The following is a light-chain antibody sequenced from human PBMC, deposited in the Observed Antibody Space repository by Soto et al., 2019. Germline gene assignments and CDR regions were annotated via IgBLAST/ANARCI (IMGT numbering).Light chain of an antibody. CDR1: QSISNY. CDR3: LQRGNWPLYT. CDR2: DAS. Sequence: EIVLTQSPATLSLSPGERATLSCRASQSISNYLAWYQQKPGQAPRLLIYDASNRATGIPARFRGSGSKTEFPLTISSLEPEDFAVYYCLQRGNWPLYTFGQGTKLEIK. J-gene: IGKJ2*01. V-gene: IGKV3-11*01.